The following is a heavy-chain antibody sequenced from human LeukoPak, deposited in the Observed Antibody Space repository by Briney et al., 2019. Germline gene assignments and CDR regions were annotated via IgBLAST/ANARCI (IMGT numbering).Heavy chain of an antibody. D-gene: IGHD6-6*01. CDR3: ARSPSAAAQLDN. Sequence: SQTLSLTCTVSDGSISSSSYFWSWIRQPAGKGLEWIGRIYTRGNTNYNPSLKSRVTTSVDTSKNQFSLKLSSVTAADTAMYYCARSPSAAAQLDNWGQGILVTVSS. V-gene: IGHV4-61*02. J-gene: IGHJ4*02. CDR2: IYTRGNT. CDR1: DGSISSSSYF.